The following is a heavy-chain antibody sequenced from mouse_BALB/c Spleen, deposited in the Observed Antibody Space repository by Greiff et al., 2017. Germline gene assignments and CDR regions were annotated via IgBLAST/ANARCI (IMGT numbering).Heavy chain of an antibody. CDR2: ISSGSSTI. CDR3: ASWDRFAY. Sequence: EVQLVESGGGLVQPGGSRKLSCAASGFTFSSFGMHWVRQAPEKGLEWVAYISSGSSTIYYADTVKGRFTISRDNPKNTLFLQMTSLRSEDTAMYYCASWDRFAYWGQGTLVTVSA. CDR1: GFTFSSFG. J-gene: IGHJ3*01. V-gene: IGHV5-17*02. D-gene: IGHD3-3*01.